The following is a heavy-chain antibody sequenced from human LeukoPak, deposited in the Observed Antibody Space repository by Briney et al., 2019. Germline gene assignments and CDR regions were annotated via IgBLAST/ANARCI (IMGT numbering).Heavy chain of an antibody. V-gene: IGHV4-61*09. J-gene: IGHJ4*02. CDR3: ARTGGGVGWFGTIDS. CDR2: IYTSGAT. Sequence: SETLSLTCTVSGGSISSGSYYWTWIRQPAGKGLEWVGHIYTSGATSYNPSLQSRVTISVDTSKHEFSLKLTSLTAADTAVYYCARTGGGVGWFGTIDSWGQGTLVTVSS. D-gene: IGHD1-14*01. CDR1: GGSISSGSYY.